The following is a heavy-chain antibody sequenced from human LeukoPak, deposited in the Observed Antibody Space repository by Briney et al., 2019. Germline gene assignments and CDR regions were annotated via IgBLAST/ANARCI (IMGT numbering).Heavy chain of an antibody. J-gene: IGHJ5*02. CDR2: ISDSGST. Sequence: PSETLSLTCNVSDASINGHYWNWIRLSPGKRLEWIGYISDSGSTSYNPSLKSRVIMALEASKTEFSLRLNSVTVADTAVYYCARVFGGAVTSNWFDPWGQGTLVTVSS. CDR1: DASINGHY. CDR3: ARVFGGAVTSNWFDP. V-gene: IGHV4-59*11. D-gene: IGHD3-3*01.